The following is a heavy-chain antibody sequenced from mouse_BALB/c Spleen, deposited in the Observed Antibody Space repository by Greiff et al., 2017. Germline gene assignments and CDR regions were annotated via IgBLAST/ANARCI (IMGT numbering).Heavy chain of an antibody. CDR3: ARQDGYLDY. D-gene: IGHD2-3*01. Sequence: EVQLVESGGGLVKPGGSLKLSCAASGFTFSSYAMSWVRQTPEKRLEWVATISSGGSYTYYPDSVKGRFTISRDNAKNTLYLQMSSLRSEDTAMYYCARQDGYLDYWGQGTTLTVSS. CDR2: ISSGGSYT. J-gene: IGHJ2*01. V-gene: IGHV5-9-3*01. CDR1: GFTFSSYA.